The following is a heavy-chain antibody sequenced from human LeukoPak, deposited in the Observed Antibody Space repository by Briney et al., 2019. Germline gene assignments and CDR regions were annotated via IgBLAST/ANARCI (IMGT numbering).Heavy chain of an antibody. Sequence: PGGSLRLSCAVSGFTVSTNYMNWVRQAPGKGLEWVSLIYSGGNTDYADSVKGRFTISRDNSKNTLYLQMNSLRAEDTAVYYCARRGDNYGSPFDYWGQETLVTVSS. CDR2: IYSGGNT. CDR1: GFTVSTNY. J-gene: IGHJ4*02. V-gene: IGHV3-53*01. CDR3: ARRGDNYGSPFDY. D-gene: IGHD5-18*01.